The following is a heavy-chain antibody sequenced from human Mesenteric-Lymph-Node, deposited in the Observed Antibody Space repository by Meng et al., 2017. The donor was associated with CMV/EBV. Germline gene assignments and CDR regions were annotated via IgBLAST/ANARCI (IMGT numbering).Heavy chain of an antibody. V-gene: IGHV4-34*01. CDR1: GGSFRGYS. CDR2: INHSGST. CDR3: ARGIRWFDP. Sequence: QVQLQQWGAGLLKPSETLSLTCAGYGGSFRGYSWSWIRQPPGKGLEWIGEINHSGSTNYNPSLKSRVTISVDTSKNQFSLKLSSVTAADTAVYYCARGIRWFDPWGQGTLVTVSS. J-gene: IGHJ5*02.